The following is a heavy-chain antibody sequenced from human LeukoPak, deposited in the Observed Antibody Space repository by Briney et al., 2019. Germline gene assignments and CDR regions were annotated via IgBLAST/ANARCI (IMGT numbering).Heavy chain of an antibody. CDR3: ARWYSSGWAFDY. CDR1: GATISSYY. CDR2: IHYSGST. D-gene: IGHD6-19*01. Sequence: PSASLSLTCTVSGATISSYYCKWIRQTPGEGLEWVVYIHYSGSTTSNPSLKSRVTISVDTSRNQFCLKLSSVTAADTAVYYCARWYSSGWAFDYWGQGTLVTVSS. V-gene: IGHV4-59*08. J-gene: IGHJ4*02.